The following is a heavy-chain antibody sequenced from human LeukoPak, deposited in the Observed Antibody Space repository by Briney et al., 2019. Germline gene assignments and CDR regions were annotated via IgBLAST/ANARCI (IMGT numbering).Heavy chain of an antibody. CDR2: ILPGDSDT. J-gene: IGHJ5*02. CDR3: ARQNYDSMTGPNWFDP. Sequence: GEXLKISFKGSGYGFTSHWIGWVRPMTGKGLEWMGIILPGDSDTRYSPSFQGQVTISVDKSISTAYLQWSSLRASDTAIYYCARQNYDSMTGPNWFDPWGQGTLVTVSS. V-gene: IGHV5-51*01. D-gene: IGHD3-9*01. CDR1: GYGFTSHW.